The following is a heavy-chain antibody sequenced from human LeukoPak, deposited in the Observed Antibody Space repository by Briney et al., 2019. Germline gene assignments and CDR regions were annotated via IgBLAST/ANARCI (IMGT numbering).Heavy chain of an antibody. Sequence: SVTVACKASGGTVSIYAISWVRQAPGQGLEWMGGIIPIFGTANYAQKFQGRVTITADESTSTAYMALSSLRSEDTAVYYCASRAIAAAVTLIYCGHGTPVTVSS. J-gene: IGHJ4*03. CDR3: ASRAIAAAVTLIY. V-gene: IGHV1-69*13. D-gene: IGHD6-13*01. CDR1: GGTVSIYA. CDR2: IIPIFGTA.